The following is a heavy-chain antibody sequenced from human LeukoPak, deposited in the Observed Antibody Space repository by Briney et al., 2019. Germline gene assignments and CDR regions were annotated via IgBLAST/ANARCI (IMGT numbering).Heavy chain of an antibody. CDR3: ARELVGYCSGGSCYHTFYY. Sequence: SETLSLTCTVSGGSISSYYWSWIRQPAGKGLEWIGRIYTSGSTNYNPSLKSGVTMSVGMSKNQFSLKLSSVTAADTAVYYCARELVGYCSGGSCYHTFYYWGQGTLVTVSS. CDR2: IYTSGST. CDR1: GGSISSYY. V-gene: IGHV4-4*07. D-gene: IGHD2-15*01. J-gene: IGHJ4*02.